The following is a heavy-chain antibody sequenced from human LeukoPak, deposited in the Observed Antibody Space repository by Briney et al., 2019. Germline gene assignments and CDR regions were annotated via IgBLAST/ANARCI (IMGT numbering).Heavy chain of an antibody. J-gene: IGHJ4*02. D-gene: IGHD4-17*01. CDR2: ISSSSSYI. V-gene: IGHV3-21*01. CDR3: ASPRTDYDFDY. Sequence: GGSLRLSCAASGFTFSSYSMNWVRQAPGKGLEWVSSISSSSSYIYYADSVKGRFTISRDNAKNSLYLQMNSPRAEDTAVYYCASPRTDYDFDYWGQGTLVTVSS. CDR1: GFTFSSYS.